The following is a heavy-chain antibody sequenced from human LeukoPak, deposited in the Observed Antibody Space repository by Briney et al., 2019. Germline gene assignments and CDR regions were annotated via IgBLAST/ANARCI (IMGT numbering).Heavy chain of an antibody. CDR1: GFTFSSYE. D-gene: IGHD4-17*01. Sequence: TGGSLRLSCAASGFTFSSYEMNWVRQAPGKGLEWVSYISSSDSTIYYADSVKGRFTISRDNAKNSLYLQMNSLRAEDTAVYYCAREIAGTVTTFADYWGQGTLVTVSS. V-gene: IGHV3-48*03. CDR3: AREIAGTVTTFADY. CDR2: ISSSDSTI. J-gene: IGHJ4*02.